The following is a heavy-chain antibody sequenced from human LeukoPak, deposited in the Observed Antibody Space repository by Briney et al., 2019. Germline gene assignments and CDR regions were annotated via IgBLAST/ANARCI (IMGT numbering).Heavy chain of an antibody. CDR3: ARRSYGGKDFDY. D-gene: IGHD4-23*01. Sequence: GESLKISCKGSGYSFTSYWINWVRKMPGKGLEWMGIIYPGDSDTTYSPSFQGQVTISADRSINTAYLQWSSLKASDTAMYYCARRSYGGKDFDYWGQGTLVTVSS. CDR1: GYSFTSYW. CDR2: IYPGDSDT. V-gene: IGHV5-51*01. J-gene: IGHJ4*02.